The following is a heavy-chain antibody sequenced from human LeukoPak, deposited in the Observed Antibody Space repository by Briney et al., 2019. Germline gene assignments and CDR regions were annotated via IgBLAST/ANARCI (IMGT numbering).Heavy chain of an antibody. Sequence: ASVKVSCKASGYTFTSYYMHWVRQAPGQGLEWMGIINPSGGSTSYAQKFQGGVTMTRDTSTSTVYMELCSLRSEDTAVYYCAGTKKGYQLLSLFDYWGQGTLVTVSS. V-gene: IGHV1-46*03. CDR2: INPSGGST. J-gene: IGHJ4*02. CDR1: GYTFTSYY. CDR3: AGTKKGYQLLSLFDY. D-gene: IGHD2-2*01.